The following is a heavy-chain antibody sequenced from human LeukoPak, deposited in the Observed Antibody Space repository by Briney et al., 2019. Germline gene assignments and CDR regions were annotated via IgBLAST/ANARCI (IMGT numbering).Heavy chain of an antibody. Sequence: GGSLRLSCAASGFTFSSYAMSWVRQAPGKGLEWVSAISGSGGSTYYADSVKGRFTISRDNSKNTLYLQMNSLRAGDTAVYYCAKGGMVRGVIIRYYYGMDVWGQGTTVTVSS. V-gene: IGHV3-23*01. CDR3: AKGGMVRGVIIRYYYGMDV. CDR2: ISGSGGST. J-gene: IGHJ6*02. D-gene: IGHD3-10*01. CDR1: GFTFSSYA.